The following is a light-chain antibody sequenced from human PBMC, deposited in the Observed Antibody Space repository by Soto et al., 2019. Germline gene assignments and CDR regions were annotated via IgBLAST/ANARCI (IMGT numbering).Light chain of an antibody. J-gene: IGKJ2*01. CDR3: QQYMNYPYT. Sequence: DLQMTQSPSSLYASVGDRVTITCRASQLINSNLAWFQQKPGKAPESLIFGASSLHSGVPSRFSGSRSGTLFTLTISSLQPGDFATYYCQQYMNYPYTFGQGTKLE. CDR1: QLINSN. CDR2: GAS. V-gene: IGKV1-16*01.